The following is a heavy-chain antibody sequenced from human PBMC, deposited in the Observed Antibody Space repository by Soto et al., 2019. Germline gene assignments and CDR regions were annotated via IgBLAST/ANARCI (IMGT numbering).Heavy chain of an antibody. Sequence: ETLSTPWPCPGRHPNKGDYVWGWLRRPPGKGLEWIGYFHYSGSTNSNPSLKSRATISVDTSKKQFSLKLRSVTAADTVVYYCKRLESLRGYGMDVWGQGTTVTVSS. CDR1: GRHPNKGDYV. D-gene: IGHD3-10*01. CDR2: FHYSGST. CDR3: KRLESLRGYGMDV. V-gene: IGHV4-61*08. J-gene: IGHJ6*02.